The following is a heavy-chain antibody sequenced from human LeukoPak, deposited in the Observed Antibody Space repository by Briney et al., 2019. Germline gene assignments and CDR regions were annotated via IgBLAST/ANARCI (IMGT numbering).Heavy chain of an antibody. CDR3: ARAVYRSGGYYFDH. CDR1: GFTFSSYA. J-gene: IGHJ4*02. V-gene: IGHV3-30*04. CDR2: ISYDGSDK. Sequence: PGRSLRLSCAASGFTFSSYAMQWVRQAPGKGLEWVAVISYDGSDKNYADSVKSRFTISRDNSKNTLYLQMNSLRADDTAVYYCARAVYRSGGYYFDHWGQGTLVIVSS. D-gene: IGHD6-19*01.